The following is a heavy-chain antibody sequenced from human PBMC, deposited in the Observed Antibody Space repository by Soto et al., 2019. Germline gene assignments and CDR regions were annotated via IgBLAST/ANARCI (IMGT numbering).Heavy chain of an antibody. CDR3: AQSWCYNAALDS. CDR2: ISYDGSNK. D-gene: IGHD6-13*01. V-gene: IGHV3-30*03. J-gene: IGHJ4*02. CDR1: GFTFSSYG. Sequence: VQLVESGGGVVQPGRSLRLSCAASGFTFSSYGMHWVRQAPGKGLEWVAVISYDGSNKYYADSVKGRFTISRDNSKNTLYLPMNRLRAEDTAVYYGAQSWCYNAALDSWGQGTLGTVSS.